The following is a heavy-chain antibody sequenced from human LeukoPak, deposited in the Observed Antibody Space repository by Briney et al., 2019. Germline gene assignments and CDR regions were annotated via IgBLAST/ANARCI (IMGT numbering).Heavy chain of an antibody. CDR2: IRYDGSNK. CDR1: GFTFSSYG. D-gene: IGHD3-10*01. J-gene: IGHJ2*01. Sequence: GGSLRLSCAASGFTFSSYGMHWVRQSPGKGLEWVTFIRYDGSNKYYADSVKGRFTISRDNSKNTLYLQMNSLRVEDSAVYYCARDRAPPTSWYFDLWGPGTLVTVSS. CDR3: ARDRAPPTSWYFDL. V-gene: IGHV3-30*02.